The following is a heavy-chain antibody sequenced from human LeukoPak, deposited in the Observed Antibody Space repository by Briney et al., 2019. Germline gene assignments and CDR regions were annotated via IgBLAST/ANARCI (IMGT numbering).Heavy chain of an antibody. V-gene: IGHV1-46*01. CDR2: INPSGGST. D-gene: IGHD3-10*01. CDR3: ARDQAVRGGGGIYYYYGMDV. J-gene: IGHJ6*02. Sequence: ASVKVSCKASGYTFTSYYMHWVRQAPGQGLEWMGIINPSGGSTSYAQKFQGRVTMTRDTSTSTVYMELSSLRSEDTAVYYCARDQAVRGGGGIYYYYGMDVWGQGTTVTVSS. CDR1: GYTFTSYY.